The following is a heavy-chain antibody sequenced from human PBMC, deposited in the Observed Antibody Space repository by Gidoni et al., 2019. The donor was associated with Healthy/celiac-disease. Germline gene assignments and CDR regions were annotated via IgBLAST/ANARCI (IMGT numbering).Heavy chain of an antibody. CDR3: AHRAPWSGYHVGSYYYGMDV. J-gene: IGHJ6*02. Sequence: QITLKESGPTLVKPTQTLTLTCTFSGFSPRTSGVGVGWIRQPPGKALEWLALIYWNDDKRYSPSLKSRLTITKDTSKNQVVLTMTNMDPVDTATYYCAHRAPWSGYHVGSYYYGMDVWGQGTTVTVSS. D-gene: IGHD3-3*01. V-gene: IGHV2-5*01. CDR1: GFSPRTSGVG. CDR2: IYWNDDK.